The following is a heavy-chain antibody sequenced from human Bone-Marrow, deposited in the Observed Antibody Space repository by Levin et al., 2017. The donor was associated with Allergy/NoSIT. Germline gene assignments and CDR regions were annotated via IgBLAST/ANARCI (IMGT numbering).Heavy chain of an antibody. J-gene: IGHJ6*03. CDR1: GGSFSGYY. CDR2: TDQFGGT. D-gene: IGHD3-10*01. CDR3: ARRGVTRAGTYENYFFYYMDA. V-gene: IGHV4-34*01. Sequence: SETLSLTCAVSGGSFSGYYWSWIRQSPGKGLEWIGQTDQFGGTNYNPSLNSRVTISVDTSKNQFSLQLTSVTAADTAVYYCARRGVTRAGTYENYFFYYMDAWAKGTTVTVSS.